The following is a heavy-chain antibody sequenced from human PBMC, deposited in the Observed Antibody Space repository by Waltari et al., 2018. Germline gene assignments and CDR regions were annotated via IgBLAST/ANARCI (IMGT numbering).Heavy chain of an antibody. D-gene: IGHD3-22*01. CDR3: ARPLPVGGYYWDL. J-gene: IGHJ5*02. CDR2: IKHTGNT. V-gene: IGHV4-34*01. CDR1: GGSFSDYY. Sequence: QVQLQLWGAGPLKPSETLSLTCAVYGGSFSDYYWSWSRQPPGMGVEWIGEIKHTGNTNYNPSLKSRVTLSIDTSKSQISLNLRSVTAADTAVYYCARPLPVGGYYWDLWAQGTLVTVSS.